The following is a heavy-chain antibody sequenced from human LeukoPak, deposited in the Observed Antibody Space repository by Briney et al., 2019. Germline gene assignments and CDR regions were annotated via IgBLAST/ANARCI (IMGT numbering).Heavy chain of an antibody. Sequence: GGSLRLSCAASGFTFSDHYMDWVRQAPGKGLEWVGRTRNKANSYTTEYAASVKGRFTISRDDSKNSLYLQMNSLKTEDTAVYYCARDAYCSGGSCIDYWGQGTLVTVSS. CDR2: TRNKANSYTT. V-gene: IGHV3-72*01. D-gene: IGHD2-15*01. J-gene: IGHJ4*02. CDR1: GFTFSDHY. CDR3: ARDAYCSGGSCIDY.